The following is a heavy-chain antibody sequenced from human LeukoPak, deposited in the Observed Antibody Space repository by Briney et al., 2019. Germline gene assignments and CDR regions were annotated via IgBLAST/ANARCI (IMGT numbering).Heavy chain of an antibody. CDR3: ASSLEWSSGWYGVDY. J-gene: IGHJ4*02. Sequence: PGGSLRLSCAASGFTVSSNYMTWVRQAPGKGLEWVSVIYSGGSTYYADSVKGRFTISRDNSKNTLYLQMNSLRAEDTAVYYCASSLEWSSGWYGVDYWGQGTLVTVSS. CDR1: GFTVSSNY. D-gene: IGHD6-19*01. CDR2: IYSGGST. V-gene: IGHV3-66*01.